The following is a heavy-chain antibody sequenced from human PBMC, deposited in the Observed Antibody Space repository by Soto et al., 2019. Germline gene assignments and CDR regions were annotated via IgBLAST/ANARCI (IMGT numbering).Heavy chain of an antibody. Sequence: QITLKESGPTLVKPTQTLTLTCTFSGFSLSTSGVGVGWIRQPPGKALEWLALIYWDDDKRYSPSLKSRLTITHDTPKNPVVLTTTTKDPVDTATYYCAHRRDIVATLTSFDYWGQGTLVTVSS. J-gene: IGHJ4*02. CDR3: AHRRDIVATLTSFDY. V-gene: IGHV2-5*02. D-gene: IGHD5-12*01. CDR1: GFSLSTSGVG. CDR2: IYWDDDK.